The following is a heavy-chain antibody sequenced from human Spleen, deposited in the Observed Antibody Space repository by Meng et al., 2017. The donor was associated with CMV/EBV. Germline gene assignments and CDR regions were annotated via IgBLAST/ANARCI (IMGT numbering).Heavy chain of an antibody. J-gene: IGHJ4*02. D-gene: IGHD7-27*01. CDR1: GYTFTAHY. Sequence: ASVKVSCKASGYTFTAHYFHWARQAPGQGLEWMGWIHPHRGDTNYAQQFQGRVTLTRDTSISTAYMELSRLRSDDTAVYYCARDTLTGDLDYWGQGTLVTVSS. CDR2: IHPHRGDT. V-gene: IGHV1-2*02. CDR3: ARDTLTGDLDY.